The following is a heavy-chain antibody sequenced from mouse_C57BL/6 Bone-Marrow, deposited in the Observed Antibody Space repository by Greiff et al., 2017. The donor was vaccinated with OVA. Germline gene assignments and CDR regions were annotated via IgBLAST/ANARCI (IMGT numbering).Heavy chain of an antibody. J-gene: IGHJ4*01. CDR1: GFTFSDYY. V-gene: IGHV5-12*01. Sequence: EVKLVESGGGLVQPGGSLKLSCAASGFTFSDYYMYWVRPTPEKRLEWVAYLSNGGGSTYYPDTVKGRFTISRDNAKNTLYLQRSRLKSEDTAMYYCARHEDYDGYYEDAMDYWGQGTSVTVSS. D-gene: IGHD2-3*01. CDR2: LSNGGGST. CDR3: ARHEDYDGYYEDAMDY.